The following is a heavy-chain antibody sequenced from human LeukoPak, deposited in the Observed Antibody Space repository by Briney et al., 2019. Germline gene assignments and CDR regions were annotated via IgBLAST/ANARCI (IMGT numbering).Heavy chain of an antibody. V-gene: IGHV3-13*01. CDR2: IGAAGDT. CDR1: GFTFSSYD. CDR3: ARGSYDILTGYYNDFYLDY. J-gene: IGHJ4*02. D-gene: IGHD3-9*01. Sequence: GGSLRLSCAASGFTFSSYDMHWVRHATGKGLEWASAIGAAGDTYYPGSVKGRFTISRENAKNSLYLQMNSLRAGDTAVYYCARGSYDILTGYYNDFYLDYWGQGTLVTVSS.